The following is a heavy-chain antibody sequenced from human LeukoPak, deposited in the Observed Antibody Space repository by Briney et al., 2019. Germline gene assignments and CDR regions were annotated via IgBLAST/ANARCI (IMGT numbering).Heavy chain of an antibody. Sequence: SETLSLTCAVYGGSFSGYYWSWLRQPPGKGLEWIGEINHSGSTNYNPSLKSRVTISVDTSKNQFSLKLSSVTAADTAVYYCARRTRAAYSIIITMVRGVDPLYYYYMDVWGKGTTVTISS. J-gene: IGHJ6*03. CDR2: INHSGST. CDR3: ARRTRAAYSIIITMVRGVDPLYYYYMDV. D-gene: IGHD3-10*01. CDR1: GGSFSGYY. V-gene: IGHV4-34*01.